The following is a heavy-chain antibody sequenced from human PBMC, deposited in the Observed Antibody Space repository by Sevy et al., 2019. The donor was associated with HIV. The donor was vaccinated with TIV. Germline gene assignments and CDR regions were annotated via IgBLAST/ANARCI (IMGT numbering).Heavy chain of an antibody. J-gene: IGHJ6*02. CDR3: AKDYHDGDWSYFGMDV. Sequence: GGSLRLSCVASGFTFNRCAIHWLRQAPGKGLEWVAVISSDGAYKYYADSVKGRFTISRDNSKNTLYLQMNSLRPDDGAVYYCAKDYHDGDWSYFGMDVWGQGTTVTVSS. CDR2: ISSDGAYK. V-gene: IGHV3-30*04. CDR1: GFTFNRCA. D-gene: IGHD3-22*01.